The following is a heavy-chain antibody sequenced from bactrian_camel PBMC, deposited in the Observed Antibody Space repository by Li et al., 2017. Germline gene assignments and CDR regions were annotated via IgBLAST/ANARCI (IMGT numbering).Heavy chain of an antibody. V-gene: IGHV3S63*01. CDR3: SKGANWRSPNAA. D-gene: IGHD8*01. CDR2: IDSDGTT. J-gene: IGHJ4*01. Sequence: HVQLVESGGGSVQAGGSLRLSCTVSGFTFDGSDMGWYRQAPGNECEEVSRIDSDGTTYYSDSVRGRFTVSRDNAKSTLYLQMNSLKSEDTAMYFCSKGANWRSPNAARGHGTQVTVS. CDR1: GFTFDGSD.